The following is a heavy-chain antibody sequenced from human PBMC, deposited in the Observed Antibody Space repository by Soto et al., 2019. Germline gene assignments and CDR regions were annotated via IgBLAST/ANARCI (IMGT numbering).Heavy chain of an antibody. V-gene: IGHV1-18*01. D-gene: IGHD1-20*01. CDR3: VNNLNQGGKCFEP. CDR1: GYTFTSYG. Sequence: ASVKVSCKASGYTFTSYGISWVRQAPGQGLEWMGWISAYNGNTNYAQKLQGRVTMTTDTSTSTAYMELRNLRSDDTAVYYCVNNLNQGGKCFEPWGQGTLVTGS. J-gene: IGHJ5*02. CDR2: ISAYNGNT.